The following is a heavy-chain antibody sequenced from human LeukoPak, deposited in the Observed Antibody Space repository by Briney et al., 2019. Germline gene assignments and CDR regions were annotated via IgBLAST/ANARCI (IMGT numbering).Heavy chain of an antibody. J-gene: IGHJ4*02. D-gene: IGHD6-19*01. CDR3: VQSPVAGDDY. Sequence: GRSLRLSCAASGFTFDDYAMHWVRQAPGKGLEWVSGISWNSDSIGYADSVKGRFTVSRDNAKNSLYLQMNSLRAEDTALYYCVQSPVAGDDYWGQGTLVTVSS. CDR2: ISWNSDSI. CDR1: GFTFDDYA. V-gene: IGHV3-9*01.